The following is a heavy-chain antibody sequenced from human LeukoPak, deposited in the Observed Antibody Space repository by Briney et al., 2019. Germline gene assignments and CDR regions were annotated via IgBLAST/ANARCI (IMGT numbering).Heavy chain of an antibody. CDR1: GFTFHNYA. J-gene: IGHJ4*02. D-gene: IGHD5-24*01. Sequence: GGSLRLSCAASGFTFHNYAMHWVRQPPGRGLVWVSRINGDGSSTSYADSVKGRFTISRDNAKNTLYMQMNSLRAEDTAVYYCARGASTNPFDYWGQGTLVTVSS. V-gene: IGHV3-74*01. CDR3: ARGASTNPFDY. CDR2: INGDGSST.